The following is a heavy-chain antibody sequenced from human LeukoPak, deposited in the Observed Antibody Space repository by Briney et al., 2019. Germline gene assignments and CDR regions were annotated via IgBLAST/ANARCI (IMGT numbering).Heavy chain of an antibody. CDR3: ARDRVSTVGATVYYYYGMDV. Sequence: GGSLRLSCAASGFTFSSYSMSWVRQAPGKGLEWVSVIYSGGSTYYADSVKGRFTISRDNSKNTLYLQMNSLRAEDTAVYYCARDRVSTVGATVYYYYGMDVWGQGTTVTVSS. J-gene: IGHJ6*02. CDR1: GFTFSSYS. V-gene: IGHV3-66*01. CDR2: IYSGGST. D-gene: IGHD1-26*01.